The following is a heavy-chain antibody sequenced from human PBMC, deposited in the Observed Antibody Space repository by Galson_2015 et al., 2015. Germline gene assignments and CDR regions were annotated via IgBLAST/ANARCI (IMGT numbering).Heavy chain of an antibody. Sequence: SLRLSCAASGFTFSSYGMHWVRQAPGKGLEWVAVIWYDGSNKYYADSVKGRFTISRDNSKNTLYLQMNSLRAEDTAVYYCARGGIAVAAAFDIWGQGTMVTVSS. CDR1: GFTFSSYG. D-gene: IGHD6-19*01. V-gene: IGHV3-33*01. J-gene: IGHJ3*02. CDR2: IWYDGSNK. CDR3: ARGGIAVAAAFDI.